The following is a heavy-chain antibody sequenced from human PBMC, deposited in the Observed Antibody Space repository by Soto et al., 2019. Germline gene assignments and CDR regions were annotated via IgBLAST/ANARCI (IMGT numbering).Heavy chain of an antibody. CDR1: GGNFSSNG. D-gene: IGHD5-18*01. V-gene: IGHV1-69*01. J-gene: IGHJ5*02. CDR3: AGASDSTWYNWLDP. Sequence: QVQLVQSGAEVKKPGSLVKVSCKAPGGNFSSNGMRWVRQAPGQGLEFMGGIIPTFGTTNYAHKFRGRVTITADESTGTAYMELSSLRSDDTAVYYCAGASDSTWYNWLDPWGQGTLVTVSS. CDR2: IIPTFGTT.